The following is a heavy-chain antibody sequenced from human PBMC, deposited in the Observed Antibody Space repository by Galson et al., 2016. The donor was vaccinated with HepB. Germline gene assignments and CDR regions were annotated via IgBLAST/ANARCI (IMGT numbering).Heavy chain of an antibody. Sequence: SLRLSCAASGFSFSNYDMYWVRQAPGKGLEWVSSIYTAGDTYYEDSVEGRFTISRDNAKNSLYLHMNSLRAEDTALYYCVRDLDYWGQGTLVTVSS. CDR3: VRDLDY. V-gene: IGHV3-13*01. CDR1: GFSFSNYD. CDR2: IYTAGDT. J-gene: IGHJ4*02.